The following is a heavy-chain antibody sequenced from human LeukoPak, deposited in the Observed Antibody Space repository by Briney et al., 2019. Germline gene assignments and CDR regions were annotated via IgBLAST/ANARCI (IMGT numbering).Heavy chain of an antibody. CDR3: ARGFDSSGYGGYYFDY. CDR1: GGSISSSNW. Sequence: PSETLSLTCAVSGGSISSSNWWSWVRQPPGKGLEWSGEIYHSGSTNYNPSLKSRVTISVDKSKNQFSLKLSSVTAADTAVYYCARGFDSSGYGGYYFDYWGQGTLVTVSS. CDR2: IYHSGST. D-gene: IGHD3-22*01. V-gene: IGHV4-4*02. J-gene: IGHJ4*02.